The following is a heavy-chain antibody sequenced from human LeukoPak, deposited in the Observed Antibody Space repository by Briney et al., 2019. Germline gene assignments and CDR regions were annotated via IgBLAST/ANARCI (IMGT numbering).Heavy chain of an antibody. CDR1: GFTFRSYS. D-gene: IGHD3-22*01. V-gene: IGHV3-30*18. CDR3: AKGGYYDSSGYSDNFDY. CDR2: ISYDGSNK. J-gene: IGHJ4*02. Sequence: GGSLRLSCAASGFTFRSYSMNWVRQAPGKGLEWVAVISYDGSNKYYADSVKGRFTISRDNSKNTLYLQMNSLRAEDTAVYYCAKGGYYDSSGYSDNFDYWGQGTLVTVSS.